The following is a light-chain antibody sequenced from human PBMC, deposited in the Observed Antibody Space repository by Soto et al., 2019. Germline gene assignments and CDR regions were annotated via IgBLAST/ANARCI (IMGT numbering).Light chain of an antibody. Sequence: EIVLTQSPATLSLSPGDRATLSCRASQRVSSYLACYQQKPGQAPRLLIYDASNRAAGIPARFSGSGSGTDFTLTITSLEPEDFAVYYCQQRSDWPSTFGGGTKVEIK. CDR1: QRVSSY. V-gene: IGKV3-11*01. J-gene: IGKJ4*01. CDR2: DAS. CDR3: QQRSDWPST.